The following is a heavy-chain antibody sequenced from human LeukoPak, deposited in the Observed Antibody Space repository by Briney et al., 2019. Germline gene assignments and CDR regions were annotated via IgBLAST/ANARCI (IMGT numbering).Heavy chain of an antibody. CDR3: ARGLKYSSGWLSRNNWFDP. Sequence: PSETLSLTCTVSGYSISSGYYWGWIRQPPGKGLEWIGEINHSGSTNYNPSLKSRVTISVDTSKNQFSLKLSSVTAAGTAVYYCARGLKYSSGWLSRNNWFDPWGQGTLVTVSS. D-gene: IGHD6-19*01. J-gene: IGHJ5*02. CDR2: INHSGST. CDR1: GYSISSGYY. V-gene: IGHV4-38-2*02.